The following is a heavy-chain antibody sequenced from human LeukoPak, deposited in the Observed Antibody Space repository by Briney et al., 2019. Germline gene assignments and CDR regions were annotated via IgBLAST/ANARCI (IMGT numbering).Heavy chain of an antibody. CDR2: LNWNGGST. J-gene: IGHJ3*02. V-gene: IGHV3-20*04. D-gene: IGHD2-15*01. Sequence: GGSLRLSCAASGFTFHDYGMSWVRQVPGKGLEWVSGLNWNGGSTGYADSVKGRFTISRDNAQNSLSLQMNSLRAEDTAVYYCAKDRYCSGGSCYPDAFDIWGQGTMVTVSS. CDR1: GFTFHDYG. CDR3: AKDRYCSGGSCYPDAFDI.